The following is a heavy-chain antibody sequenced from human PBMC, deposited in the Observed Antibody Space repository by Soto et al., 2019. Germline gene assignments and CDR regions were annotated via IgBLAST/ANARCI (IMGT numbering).Heavy chain of an antibody. CDR3: ARSFGVAEAGPFDY. D-gene: IGHD6-13*01. Sequence: SETLSLTCTISGGPFSNYYCSWFRQTPGQGLEWIGYKAYGGYFSYNPSLRSRVTISLDTSKNQFSLKLSSVTAADTAVYYCARSFGVAEAGPFDYWGQGTLVTVSS. J-gene: IGHJ4*02. CDR1: GGPFSNYY. V-gene: IGHV4-59*12. CDR2: KAYGGYF.